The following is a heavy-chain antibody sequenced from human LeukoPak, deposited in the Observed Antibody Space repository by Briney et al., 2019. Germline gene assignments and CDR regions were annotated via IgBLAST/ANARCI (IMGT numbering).Heavy chain of an antibody. J-gene: IGHJ6*02. D-gene: IGHD4-17*01. CDR1: GGSISSSSYY. Sequence: SETLSLTCTVSGGSISSSSYYWGWIRQPPGKGLEWIGSIYYSGSTYYNPSLKSRVTISVDTSKNQFSLKLSSVTAADTAVYYCARERPRATYGDYESGMDVWGQGTTVTVSS. CDR2: IYYSGST. CDR3: ARERPRATYGDYESGMDV. V-gene: IGHV4-39*07.